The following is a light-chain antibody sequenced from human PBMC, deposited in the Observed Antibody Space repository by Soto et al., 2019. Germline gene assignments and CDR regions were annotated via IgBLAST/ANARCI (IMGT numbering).Light chain of an antibody. CDR1: QGIRND. V-gene: IGKV1-17*01. J-gene: IGKJ1*01. CDR2: AAS. Sequence: DIQMTQFPSSLSASVGDRVTITCRASQGIRNDLAWYQQKPGKAPKRIIYAASSLQRGVPSRFSGSGFGTVFNLAISSLQIEDFANICCLQHSTYPLTFGQGTTVEIK. CDR3: LQHSTYPLT.